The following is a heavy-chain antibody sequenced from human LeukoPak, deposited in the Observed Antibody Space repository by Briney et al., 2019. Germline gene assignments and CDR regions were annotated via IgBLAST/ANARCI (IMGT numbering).Heavy chain of an antibody. V-gene: IGHV1-2*02. CDR2: INPDSGDT. CDR1: GYTFTGYY. Sequence: ASVKVSCKASGYTFTGYYIHWVRQAPGQGLEWMGWINPDSGDTNYAQNFQGRVTMTRDTSINTVYMDLSRLTSDDTAVYYCARGRLRIVGATSLEQNWFDPWGQGTLVTVSS. D-gene: IGHD1-26*01. CDR3: ARGRLRIVGATSLEQNWFDP. J-gene: IGHJ5*02.